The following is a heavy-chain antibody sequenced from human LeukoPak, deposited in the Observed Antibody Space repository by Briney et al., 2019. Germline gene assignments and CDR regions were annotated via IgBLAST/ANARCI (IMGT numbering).Heavy chain of an antibody. CDR2: IWYDGQTK. Sequence: GESLRLSYEASGFIFSNYGMHWVRQAPGKGLEWVALIWYDGQTKFYADSVKGRFTVSRDNSGNTLFLQMSSLRVEDTAVYYCAREWGRIAVAGGPGYWGQGALVTVSP. D-gene: IGHD6-19*01. J-gene: IGHJ4*02. V-gene: IGHV3-33*01. CDR1: GFIFSNYG. CDR3: AREWGRIAVAGGPGY.